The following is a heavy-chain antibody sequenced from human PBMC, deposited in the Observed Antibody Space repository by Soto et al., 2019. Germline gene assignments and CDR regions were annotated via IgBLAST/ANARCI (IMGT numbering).Heavy chain of an antibody. J-gene: IGHJ4*02. CDR2: ISAYNGNT. V-gene: IGHV1-18*01. CDR1: GYTFTSYG. CDR3: ARRVVYYDFWSGYPDH. D-gene: IGHD3-3*01. Sequence: GASVKVSCKASGYTFTSYGISWVRQAPGQGLEWMGWISAYNGNTNYAQKLQGRVTMTTDTSTSTAYMELRSLRSDDTAVYYCARRVVYYDFWSGYPDHWGQGTLVTVSS.